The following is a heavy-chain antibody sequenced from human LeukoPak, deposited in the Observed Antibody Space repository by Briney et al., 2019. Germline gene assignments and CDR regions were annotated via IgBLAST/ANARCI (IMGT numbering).Heavy chain of an antibody. J-gene: IGHJ4*02. Sequence: GGSLRLSCAASALTFSSYAMSCVRQAPGKGLGWVSAISGSGGSTYYADSVKGRFTISREKSKTPLYLQMNCMGAEDTAVYCCATDPARNYYDSSGYGRIDYWGQGTLVTVSS. CDR1: ALTFSSYA. D-gene: IGHD3-22*01. CDR3: ATDPARNYYDSSGYGRIDY. CDR2: ISGSGGST. V-gene: IGHV3-23*01.